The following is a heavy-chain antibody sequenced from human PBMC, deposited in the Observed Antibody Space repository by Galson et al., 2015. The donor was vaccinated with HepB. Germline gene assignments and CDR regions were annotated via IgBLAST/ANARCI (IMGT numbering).Heavy chain of an antibody. Sequence: SLRLSCAASGFTFSSYAMHWVRQAPGKGLEWVAVISYDGSNKYYADSVKGRFTISRDNSKNTLYLQMNSLRAEDTAVYYCARARVWGSYRRGWFDPWGQGTLVTVSS. CDR2: ISYDGSNK. CDR1: GFTFSSYA. D-gene: IGHD3-16*02. J-gene: IGHJ5*02. CDR3: ARARVWGSYRRGWFDP. V-gene: IGHV3-30-3*01.